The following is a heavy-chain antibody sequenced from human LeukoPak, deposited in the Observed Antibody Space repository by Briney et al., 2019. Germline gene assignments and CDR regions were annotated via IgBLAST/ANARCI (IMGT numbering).Heavy chain of an antibody. J-gene: IGHJ4*02. CDR3: ARLAVAGLDY. V-gene: IGHV5-51*01. CDR1: GYSFTTYW. CDR2: IYPGDSDT. Sequence: GESLKISCKASGYSFTTYWITWVRQMPGKGLEWMGIIYPGDSDTIYRPSFQGQVTISADKSISTAYLQWNSLRASDTAMYYCARLAVAGLDYWGQGTLVTVSS. D-gene: IGHD6-19*01.